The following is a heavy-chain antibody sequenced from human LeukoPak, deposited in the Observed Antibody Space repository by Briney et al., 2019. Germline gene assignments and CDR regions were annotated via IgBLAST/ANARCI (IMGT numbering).Heavy chain of an antibody. V-gene: IGHV4-4*07. Sequence: SETLSLTCTVSGGSISSYYWSWIRQPAGKGLEWIGRIYTSGSTNYNPSLKSRVTMSVDTSKNQFSLKLSSVTAADTAVYYCARDRSSWYLSYYGMDVWGQATTVTVSS. CDR3: ARDRSSWYLSYYGMDV. CDR2: IYTSGST. CDR1: GGSISSYY. J-gene: IGHJ6*02. D-gene: IGHD6-13*01.